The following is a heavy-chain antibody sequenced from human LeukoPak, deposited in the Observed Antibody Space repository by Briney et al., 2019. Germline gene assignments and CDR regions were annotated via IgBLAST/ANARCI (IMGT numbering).Heavy chain of an antibody. Sequence: GGSLRLSCAASGFTFSDYYMSWIRQAPGKGLEWVGFIRSKAYGGTTEYAASVKGRFTISRDDSKSIAYLQMNSLKTEDTAVYYCTRDQYYYGSGSYYLPAGFDYWGQGTLVTVSS. CDR1: GFTFSDYY. V-gene: IGHV3-49*03. CDR3: TRDQYYYGSGSYYLPAGFDY. D-gene: IGHD3-10*01. CDR2: IRSKAYGGTT. J-gene: IGHJ4*02.